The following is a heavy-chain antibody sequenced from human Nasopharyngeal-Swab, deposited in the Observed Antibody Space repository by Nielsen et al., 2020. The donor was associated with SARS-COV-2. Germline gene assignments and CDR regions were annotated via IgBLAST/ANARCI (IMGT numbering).Heavy chain of an antibody. V-gene: IGHV4-34*01. CDR2: INHSGST. J-gene: IGHJ6*02. CDR3: ASSPLWFGEPEHGMDV. Sequence: WIRQGPGKGLEWIGEINHSGSTNYNPPLKSRVTISVDTSKNQFSLKLSSVTAADTAVYYCASSPLWFGEPEHGMDVWGQGTTVTVSS. D-gene: IGHD3-10*01.